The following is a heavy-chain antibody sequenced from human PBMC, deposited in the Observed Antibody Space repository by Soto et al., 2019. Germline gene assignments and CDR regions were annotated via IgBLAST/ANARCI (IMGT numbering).Heavy chain of an antibody. V-gene: IGHV3-33*01. D-gene: IGHD2-21*01. CDR3: ARRFLWYLDL. CDR1: GFTFSSYG. CDR2: IWYDGSNK. Sequence: GGSLRLSCAASGFTFSSYGMHWVRQAPGKGLEWVAVIWYDGSNKYYADSVKGRFTISRDNSKNTLYLQMNSLRAEDTDVYYRARRFLWYLDLCARGTLVIVYS. J-gene: IGHJ2*01.